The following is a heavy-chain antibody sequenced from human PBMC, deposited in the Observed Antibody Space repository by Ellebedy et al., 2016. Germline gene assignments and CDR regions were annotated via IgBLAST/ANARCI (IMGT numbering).Heavy chain of an antibody. CDR1: GYSFSSYW. Sequence: GESLKISCKGSGYSFSSYWITWVRQVPGKGLEWMGRIDPSDSYTNYSPSLQGHVTISVDKSITTAYLQWSSLRASDSAIYYCARLRGHRGGYNSPISHWGQGTLVTVSS. V-gene: IGHV5-10-1*01. J-gene: IGHJ4*02. CDR2: IDPSDSYT. CDR3: ARLRGHRGGYNSPISH. D-gene: IGHD5-24*01.